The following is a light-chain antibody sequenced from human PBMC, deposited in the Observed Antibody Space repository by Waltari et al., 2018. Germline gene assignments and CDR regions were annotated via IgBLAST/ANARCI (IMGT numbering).Light chain of an antibody. CDR3: CSYAGNYVWV. CDR2: DVS. Sequence: QSALTQPVAVSGSPGQSVTISCTGASSDIGRYDIVSWYQQHPGNAPKLVISDVSKRPSGVSDRFSGSKSGDTASLTISGLQFEDEADYYCCSYAGNYVWVFGGGTRLTVL. V-gene: IGLV2-23*02. CDR1: SSDIGRYDI. J-gene: IGLJ3*02.